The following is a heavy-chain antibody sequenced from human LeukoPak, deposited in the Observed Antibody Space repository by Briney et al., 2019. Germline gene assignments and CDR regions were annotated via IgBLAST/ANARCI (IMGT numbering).Heavy chain of an antibody. CDR2: IYYSGST. Sequence: SETLSLTCTVSGGSISSYYWSWIRQPPGKGLEWIGYIYYSGSTNYNPSLKSRVTISVDTSKNQFSLKLSSVTAADTAVYYCARGIVVVPAVYDYWGQGTLVTVSS. CDR3: ARGIVVVPAVYDY. J-gene: IGHJ4*02. V-gene: IGHV4-59*12. D-gene: IGHD2-2*01. CDR1: GGSISSYY.